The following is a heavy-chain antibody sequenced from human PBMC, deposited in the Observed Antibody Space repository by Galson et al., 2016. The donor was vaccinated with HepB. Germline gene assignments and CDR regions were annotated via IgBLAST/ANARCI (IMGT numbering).Heavy chain of an antibody. J-gene: IGHJ5*01. D-gene: IGHD6-19*01. V-gene: IGHV4-4*02. CDR1: GGSISSSNW. CDR3: ASFRDSSGCYDS. CDR2: IHHSGNT. Sequence: SETLSLTCAVSGGSISSSNWWSWVRQPPGKGLEWIGGIHHSGNTNYNPSLKSRVTISVDKSKNQFSRKVRSVTAADTAVYYCASFRDSSGCYDSWGQGTLVTVSS.